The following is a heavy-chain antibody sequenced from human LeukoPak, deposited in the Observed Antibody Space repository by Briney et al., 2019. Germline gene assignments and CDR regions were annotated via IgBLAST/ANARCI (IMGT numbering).Heavy chain of an antibody. CDR1: GGSISSYY. V-gene: IGHV4-4*07. CDR3: ARDRAWCSSTSCPYYYYYYGMDV. J-gene: IGHJ6*02. CDR2: IYTSGST. Sequence: SETLSLTCTVSGGSISSYYWSWIRQPAGKGLEWIGRIYTSGSTNYNPSLKSRVTMSVDTSKNQFSLKLSSVTAADTAVYYCARDRAWCSSTSCPYYYYYYGMDVWGQGTTVTVSS. D-gene: IGHD2-2*01.